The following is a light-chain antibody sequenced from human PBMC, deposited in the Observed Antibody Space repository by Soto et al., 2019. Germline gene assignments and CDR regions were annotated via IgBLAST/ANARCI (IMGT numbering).Light chain of an antibody. Sequence: DIQMTQSPSTLSASVGDRVTITCRASQSISTWLAWYQQKPGKAPKLLIYKASTLESGVPSRFSGSGFGTEFTLTIRSMQTDAFASYYCQQYNSHWVTVGPGTKVDIK. V-gene: IGKV1-5*03. CDR3: QQYNSHWVT. CDR1: QSISTW. J-gene: IGKJ3*01. CDR2: KAS.